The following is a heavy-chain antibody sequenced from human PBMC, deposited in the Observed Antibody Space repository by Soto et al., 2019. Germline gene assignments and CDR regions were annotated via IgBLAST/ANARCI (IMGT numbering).Heavy chain of an antibody. J-gene: IGHJ4*02. Sequence: GGSLRLSCAASGFTFSSYDMIWVRQAPGKGLEWVSAISTSGGSTYYADSVKGRFTISRDNSKNTLYLQMNSLSAEDTAIYYCAKTWRQLASVDSWGQGTLVTVSS. CDR1: GFTFSSYD. D-gene: IGHD6-6*01. V-gene: IGHV3-23*01. CDR3: AKTWRQLASVDS. CDR2: ISTSGGST.